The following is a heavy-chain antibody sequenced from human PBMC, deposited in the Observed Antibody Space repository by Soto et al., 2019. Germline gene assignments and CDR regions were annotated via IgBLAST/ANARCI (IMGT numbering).Heavy chain of an antibody. CDR2: IKYSGTT. CDR1: GAPITWGDYS. V-gene: IGHV4-30-2*01. D-gene: IGHD3-9*01. Sequence: SETLSLTCAISGAPITWGDYSWNWLRQPPGKGLEWIGYIKYSGTTHYSPSLKSRVNISFDKSKNQVFLNLRFVTGADTAVYFCARDVRDTGYSYWFDPWGQGILVTVSS. J-gene: IGHJ5*02. CDR3: ARDVRDTGYSYWFDP.